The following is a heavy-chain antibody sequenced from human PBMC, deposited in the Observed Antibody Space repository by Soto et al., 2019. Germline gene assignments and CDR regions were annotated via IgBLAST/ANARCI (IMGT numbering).Heavy chain of an antibody. CDR1: GYTFTGYY. D-gene: IGHD6-13*01. CDR3: VRGSLLGSSWPKGWFDP. J-gene: IGHJ5*02. Sequence: QVQLVQSGAEVKKPGASVKVSCKASGYTFTGYYMHWVRQAPGQGLEWMGWINPNSGGTNYAQKFQGRVTMTRDTSISTAYMELSRLRSDDTAVYYCVRGSLLGSSWPKGWFDPWGQGTLVTVSS. V-gene: IGHV1-2*02. CDR2: INPNSGGT.